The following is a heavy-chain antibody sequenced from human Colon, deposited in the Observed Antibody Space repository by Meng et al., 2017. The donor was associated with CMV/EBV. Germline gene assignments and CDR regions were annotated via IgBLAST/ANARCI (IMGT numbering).Heavy chain of an antibody. J-gene: IGHJ4*02. V-gene: IGHV1-18*01. CDR2: ISTSIGN. CDR1: GYTVSSYG. Sequence: SVKVSCKASGYTVSSYGISWVRQAPGQGLEWMGCISTSIGNQYAQKFQGRVIMTTDSPTNTAYLEVMSLTFEDTAVYYCVRGAWNSRGCFDHWGQGALVTVSS. CDR3: VRGAWNSRGCFDH. D-gene: IGHD1-7*01.